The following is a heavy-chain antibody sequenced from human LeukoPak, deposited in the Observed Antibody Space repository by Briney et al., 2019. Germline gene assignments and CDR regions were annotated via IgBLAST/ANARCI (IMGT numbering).Heavy chain of an antibody. CDR2: INHSGST. D-gene: IGHD3-9*01. V-gene: IGHV4-34*01. CDR1: GGSISSYY. Sequence: SETLSLTCTVSGGSISSYYWSWIRQPPGKGLEWIGEINHSGSTNYNPSLKSRVTISVDTSKNQFSLKLSSVTAADTAVYYCARVRYFDWLLSDWYYYMDVWGKGTTVTVSS. J-gene: IGHJ6*03. CDR3: ARVRYFDWLLSDWYYYMDV.